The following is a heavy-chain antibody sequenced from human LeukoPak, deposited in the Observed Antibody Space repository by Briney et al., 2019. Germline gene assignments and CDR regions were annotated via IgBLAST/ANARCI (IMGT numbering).Heavy chain of an antibody. CDR1: GFTVSSNY. V-gene: IGHV3-74*01. J-gene: IGHJ5*02. CDR2: INKDGSGT. Sequence: GGSLRLSCAASGFTVSSNYMSWVRQAPGKGPVWVSRINKDGSGTTYADSVKGRFTISRDDAKNTLYLQMNSLRAEDTAVYYCVRGGESTWSWGQGTLVTVSS. D-gene: IGHD2-15*01. CDR3: VRGGESTWS.